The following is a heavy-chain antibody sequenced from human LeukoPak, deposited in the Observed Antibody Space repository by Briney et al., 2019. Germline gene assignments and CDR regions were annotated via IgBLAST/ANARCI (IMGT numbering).Heavy chain of an antibody. CDR1: GFTFSSYA. D-gene: IGHD3-10*01. CDR2: ISYDGSNK. J-gene: IGHJ5*02. CDR3: AREGYYYGSGNNWFDP. V-gene: IGHV3-30*04. Sequence: GGSLRLSCAASGFTFSSYAMHWVRQAPGKGLEWVAVISYDGSNKYYADSVEGRFTIPRDNSKNTLYLQMNSLRAEDTAVYYCAREGYYYGSGNNWFDPWGQGTLVTVSS.